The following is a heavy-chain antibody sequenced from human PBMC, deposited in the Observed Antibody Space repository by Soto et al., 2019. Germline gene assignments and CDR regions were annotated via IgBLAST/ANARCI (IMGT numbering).Heavy chain of an antibody. CDR3: ARSNDREQLGGNYYSTLDV. V-gene: IGHV1-69*12. CDR2: IIPLFRTP. CDR1: GDTFDTFA. J-gene: IGHJ6*02. Sequence: QVQLVQSGAEVIKPGSSVKVSCKASGDTFDTFAISWVRQAPGQGLEWMGGIIPLFRTPRYGQKFQGRVTITADESTATAYMELSSLRSEATAVYYCARSNDREQLGGNYYSTLDVWGQGTTVTVSS. D-gene: IGHD1-26*01.